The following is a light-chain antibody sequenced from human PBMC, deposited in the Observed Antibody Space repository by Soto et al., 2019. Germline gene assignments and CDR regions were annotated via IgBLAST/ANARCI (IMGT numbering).Light chain of an antibody. Sequence: DIVMTQSPDSLAVSLGERATINCKSNRTLLYPSDNNNYLAWYQQKPGQPPKLLIYWASVRESGVPDRFSGSGSVTDFTLTISSLQAEDVAVFYCQQYYNTPYPFGQGTKLESK. V-gene: IGKV4-1*01. CDR2: WAS. J-gene: IGKJ2*01. CDR3: QQYYNTPYP. CDR1: RTLLYPSDNNNY.